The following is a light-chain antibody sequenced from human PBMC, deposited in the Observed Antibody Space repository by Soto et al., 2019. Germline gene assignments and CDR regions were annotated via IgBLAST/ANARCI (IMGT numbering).Light chain of an antibody. Sequence: QSVLTQPPSVSGAPGQRVTISCTGSSSNIGAGYNVHWYQQLPGTAPKLLIYGNTNRPSGVPDRFSGSKSGTSASLAITGLQAEDEADYYCQSYDNNLSGSVFGGGTKVTVL. V-gene: IGLV1-40*01. CDR2: GNT. CDR1: SSNIGAGYN. CDR3: QSYDNNLSGSV. J-gene: IGLJ3*02.